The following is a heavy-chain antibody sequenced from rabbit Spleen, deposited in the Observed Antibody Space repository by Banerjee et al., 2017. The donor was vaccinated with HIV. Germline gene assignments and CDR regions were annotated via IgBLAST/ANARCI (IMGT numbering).Heavy chain of an antibody. CDR2: IAGSNSGFT. CDR3: ARGSAAMTMVITGFYLNL. J-gene: IGHJ4*01. D-gene: IGHD2-1*01. Sequence: QQLEESGGDLVKPGASLTLTCTVSGFSFSNSDYMCWVRQAPGKGLEWISCIAGSNSGFTYSATWAKGRFTISKTSSTTVTLQMTSLTAADTATYFCARGSAAMTMVITGFYLNLWGPGTLVTV. V-gene: IGHV1S40*01. CDR1: GFSFSNSDY.